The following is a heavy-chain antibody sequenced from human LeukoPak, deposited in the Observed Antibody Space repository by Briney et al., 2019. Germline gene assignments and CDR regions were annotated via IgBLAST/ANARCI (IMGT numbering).Heavy chain of an antibody. CDR1: GGTFSSYA. V-gene: IGHV1-69*13. D-gene: IGHD6-13*01. CDR2: IIPIFSTA. CDR3: ARFSSSHQARDY. J-gene: IGHJ4*02. Sequence: ASVKVSCKASGGTFSSYAISWVRQAPGQGLEWMGGIIPIFSTANYAQKFQGRVTITADESTSTAYMELSSLRSEDTAVYYCARFSSSHQARDYWGQGTLVTVSS.